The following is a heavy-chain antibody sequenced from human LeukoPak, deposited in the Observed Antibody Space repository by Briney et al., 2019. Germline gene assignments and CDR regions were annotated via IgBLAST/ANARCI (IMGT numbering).Heavy chain of an antibody. D-gene: IGHD6-19*01. CDR2: IYSGGST. CDR1: GFTVSINY. Sequence: GGSLRLSCAASGFTVSINYMSGVRQAPGKGLEWVSVIYSGGSTYYADSVKGRFTISRDNSKNTLYLQMNSLRAEDTAVYYCARVVLAVAGSYFDYWGQGTLVTVTS. CDR3: ARVVLAVAGSYFDY. J-gene: IGHJ4*02. V-gene: IGHV3-53*01.